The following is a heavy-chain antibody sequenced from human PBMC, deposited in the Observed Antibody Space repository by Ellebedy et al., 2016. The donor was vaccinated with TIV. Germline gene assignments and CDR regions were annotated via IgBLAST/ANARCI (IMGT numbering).Heavy chain of an antibody. CDR3: ARMEGANFAFDI. J-gene: IGHJ3*02. V-gene: IGHV4-4*07. D-gene: IGHD4/OR15-4a*01. CDR2: IYFSGGT. Sequence: MPSETLSLTCTVFGDGDSMISHYWSWIRQPAGTGLEWVGRIYFSGGTNYNPSLESRLTMSVDTSKNQFSLNLSSVTAADTAVYYCARMEGANFAFDIWGQGTMVTVSS. CDR1: GDGDSMISHY.